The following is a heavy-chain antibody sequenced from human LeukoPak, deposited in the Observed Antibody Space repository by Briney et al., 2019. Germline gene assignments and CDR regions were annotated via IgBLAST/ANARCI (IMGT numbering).Heavy chain of an antibody. CDR1: GFTFSDYY. J-gene: IGHJ3*02. Sequence: GGSLRLSCAASGFTFSDYYMSWIRQAPGKGLEWVSYISSSGSTIYYADSVKGRFTISRDNAKNSLYLQMNSLRAEDTAVYYCAPGGSTSSLDAFDIWGQGTMVTVSS. V-gene: IGHV3-11*04. CDR3: APGGSTSSLDAFDI. D-gene: IGHD2-2*01. CDR2: ISSSGSTI.